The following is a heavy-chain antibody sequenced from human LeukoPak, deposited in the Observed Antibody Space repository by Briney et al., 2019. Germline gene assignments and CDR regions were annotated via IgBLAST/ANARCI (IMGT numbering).Heavy chain of an antibody. Sequence: ASVKVSCKASGYTFTSYGISWVRQAPGQGLEWMGWISAYNGNTNYAQKLQGRVTMTTDTSTSTAYMELRSLRSDDTAVYYCARDRESYYDYVWGSYFGAFDIWGQGTMVTVSS. J-gene: IGHJ3*02. CDR1: GYTFTSYG. V-gene: IGHV1-18*01. D-gene: IGHD3-16*01. CDR2: ISAYNGNT. CDR3: ARDRESYYDYVWGSYFGAFDI.